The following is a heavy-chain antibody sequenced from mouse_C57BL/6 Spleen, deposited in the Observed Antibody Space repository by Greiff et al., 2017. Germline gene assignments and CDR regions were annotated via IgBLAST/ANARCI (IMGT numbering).Heavy chain of an antibody. CDR2: ISNGGGST. CDR1: GFTFSDYY. Sequence: EVHLVESGGGLVQPGGSLKLSCAASGFTFSDYYMYWVRQTPEKRLEWVAYISNGGGSTYYPDTVKGRFTISRDNAKNTLYLQMSRLKSEDTAMYYCARMEYYFDYWGQGTTLTVSS. V-gene: IGHV5-12*01. CDR3: ARMEYYFDY. J-gene: IGHJ2*01.